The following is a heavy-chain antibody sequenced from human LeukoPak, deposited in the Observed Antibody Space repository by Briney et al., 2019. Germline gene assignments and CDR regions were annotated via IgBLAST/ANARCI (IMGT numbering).Heavy chain of an antibody. CDR3: ARGDYDFWSGSQL. D-gene: IGHD3-3*01. CDR1: GGSISSSNW. V-gene: IGHV4-4*02. CDR2: IYHSGST. J-gene: IGHJ6*04. Sequence: SGTLSLTCAVSGGSISSSNWWSWVRQPPGKGLEWIGEIYHSGSTNYNPSLKSRVTISVDNSKNQFSLKLSSVTAADTAVYYCARGDYDFWSGSQLWGKGTTVTVSS.